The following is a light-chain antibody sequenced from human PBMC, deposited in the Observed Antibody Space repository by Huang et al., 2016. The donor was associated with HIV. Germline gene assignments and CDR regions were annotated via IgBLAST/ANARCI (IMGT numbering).Light chain of an antibody. CDR3: QQYNTWPPWA. CDR2: GAS. Sequence: EILMTQSPAILSVSPGERATLSCRASQNVNSNLAWYQQNPGQPPSLLIYGASSRATGTPDRVSGSGSGTEFTLTISSLQSEDFAVYYCQQYNTWPPWAFGQGTTVEI. V-gene: IGKV3-15*01. CDR1: QNVNSN. J-gene: IGKJ1*01.